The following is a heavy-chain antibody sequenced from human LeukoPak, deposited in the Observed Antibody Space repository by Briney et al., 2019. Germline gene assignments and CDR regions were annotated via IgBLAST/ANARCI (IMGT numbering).Heavy chain of an antibody. CDR1: GFTFSSYA. CDR3: AKEDGYGAKNY. D-gene: IGHD4-17*01. J-gene: IGHJ4*02. CDR2: ISSSGGRT. Sequence: GGSLRLSCAASGFTFSSYAMSWVRQAPGKGLEWVSAISSSGGRTYYADSVKGRFTISRDNSENTLYLQMNSLRAEDTAVYYCAKEDGYGAKNYWGQGTLVTVSS. V-gene: IGHV3-23*01.